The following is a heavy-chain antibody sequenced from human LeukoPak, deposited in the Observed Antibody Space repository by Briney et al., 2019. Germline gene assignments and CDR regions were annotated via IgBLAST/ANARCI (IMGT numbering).Heavy chain of an antibody. V-gene: IGHV3-21*01. Sequence: GGSLRLSCAASGFTFSTYGMNWVRQAPGKGLEWVSSIGSRTSYIYHADSVKGRFTISRDDAKNSLYLQLNSLRADDTAVYYCARVQYCSSSSCHFRYYFDYWGLGTLVTVSS. CDR3: ARVQYCSSSSCHFRYYFDY. CDR2: IGSRTSYI. J-gene: IGHJ4*02. D-gene: IGHD2-2*01. CDR1: GFTFSTYG.